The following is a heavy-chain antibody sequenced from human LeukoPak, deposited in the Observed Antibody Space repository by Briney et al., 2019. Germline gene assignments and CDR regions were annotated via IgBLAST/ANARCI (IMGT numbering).Heavy chain of an antibody. Sequence: KPSETLSLTCTVSGGPIRSYSWSWIRQSPGKGLEWIGYICNSGNNNYNASLKSRVTISVDTSKNQFSLKLSSVTAADTAAYYCARASDGYNSGIAFDGYNSGIAFDIWGQGTMVTVSS. D-gene: IGHD5-24*01. V-gene: IGHV4-59*01. CDR3: ARASDGYNSGIAFDGYNSGIAFDI. J-gene: IGHJ3*02. CDR1: GGPIRSYS. CDR2: ICNSGNN.